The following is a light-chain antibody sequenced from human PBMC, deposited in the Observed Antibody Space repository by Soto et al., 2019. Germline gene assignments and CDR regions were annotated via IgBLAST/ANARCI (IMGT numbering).Light chain of an antibody. CDR1: SSNIGAGYE. V-gene: IGLV1-40*01. Sequence: QSVLTQPPSVSEAPGQRVTISCTGRSSNIGAGYEAHWYQQVPGSSPKLLIYENNNRPSGVPDRFSGSKSGTSASLAITGLQAEYEAEYYCQSYDSSLSGYVFGTGTKVTVL. CDR2: ENN. J-gene: IGLJ1*01. CDR3: QSYDSSLSGYV.